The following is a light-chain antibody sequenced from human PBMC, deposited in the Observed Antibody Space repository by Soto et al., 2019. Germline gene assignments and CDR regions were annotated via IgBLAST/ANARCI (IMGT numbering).Light chain of an antibody. CDR1: QSVSSY. CDR2: DAS. J-gene: IGKJ4*01. CDR3: HQRSNWPPVT. V-gene: IGKV3-11*01. Sequence: EIVLTQSPATLSLSPGERATLSCRASQSVSSYLAWYQQKPGQAPRLLIYDASNRATGITARFSGSGSGTDVTSTISSLEPEDFSSYYCHQRSNWPPVTFGGGTKVEIK.